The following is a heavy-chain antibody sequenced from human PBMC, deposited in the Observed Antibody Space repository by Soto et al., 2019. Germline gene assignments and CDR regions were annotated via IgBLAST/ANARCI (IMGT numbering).Heavy chain of an antibody. CDR2: IYHSGST. V-gene: IGHV4-4*02. D-gene: IGHD3-10*01. J-gene: IGHJ5*02. CDR3: ARDWVYGSGEGWFGP. CDR1: SGSISSSNW. Sequence: SXTRSLTCAVSSGSISSSNWWSLVRQPPGKGLEWIGEIYHSGSTNYNPSLKSRVTISVDKSKNQFSLKLSSVTAADTAVYYCARDWVYGSGEGWFGPWGQGTLVTVSS.